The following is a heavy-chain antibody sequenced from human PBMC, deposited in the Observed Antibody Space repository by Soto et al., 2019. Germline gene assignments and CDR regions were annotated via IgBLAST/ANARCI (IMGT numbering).Heavy chain of an antibody. CDR3: ARDSGPAGGGACYI. V-gene: IGHV3-23*01. CDR2: VDVGGGST. J-gene: IGHJ3*02. D-gene: IGHD6-25*01. Sequence: EVQLLESGGGLVQPGGSLRLSCAASGFTFSTHAMIWVRQAPGKGLNWVSTVDVGGGSTYYTDSVKGRFTVSRDNSKNTVYLQLNTLIAEDTAIYFCARDSGPAGGGACYIGGQGTMVTVSS. CDR1: GFTFSTHA.